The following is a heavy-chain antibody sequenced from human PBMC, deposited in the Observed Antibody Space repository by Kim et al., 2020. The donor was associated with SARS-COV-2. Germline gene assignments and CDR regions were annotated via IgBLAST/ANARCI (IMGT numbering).Heavy chain of an antibody. D-gene: IGHD3-22*01. V-gene: IGHV3-11*05. J-gene: IGHJ4*02. Sequence: GRFTISRDNAKNSLYLQMNSLRAEDTAVYYCARAYFYNSSGYYAFYYWGQGALVTVSS. CDR3: ARAYFYNSSGYYAFYY.